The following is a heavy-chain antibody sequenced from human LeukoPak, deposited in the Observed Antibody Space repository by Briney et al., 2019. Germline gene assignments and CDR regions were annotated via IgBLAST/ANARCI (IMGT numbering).Heavy chain of an antibody. CDR2: ISKSGDHT. V-gene: IGHV3-23*01. J-gene: IGHJ6*02. D-gene: IGHD3-16*01. Sequence: GGSLRLSCAASGFTFSSYSMNWLRQAPGKGLEWVSAISKSGDHTYYAASAKGRFTIYRDNSKNTQYLQMNSLRAEDTAVYYCATSWGPDTSAFRWGRDGMDVWGQGTTVIVS. CDR1: GFTFSSYS. CDR3: ATSWGPDTSAFRWGRDGMDV.